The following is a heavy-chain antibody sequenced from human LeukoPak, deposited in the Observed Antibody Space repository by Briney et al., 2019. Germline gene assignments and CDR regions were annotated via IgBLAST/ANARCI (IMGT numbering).Heavy chain of an antibody. V-gene: IGHV7-4-1*02. CDR3: ARAGIGYCSDNTCSPDY. J-gene: IGHJ4*02. CDR2: INTDTGNP. D-gene: IGHD2-15*01. Sequence: ASVKVFCKASGYTFTNYAVNWVRQAPGQGLEWMGWINTDTGNPTYAQGFTGRFVFSLDTSVSTAYLQISSLKAEDTAVYYCARAGIGYCSDNTCSPDYWGQGTLVTVSS. CDR1: GYTFTNYA.